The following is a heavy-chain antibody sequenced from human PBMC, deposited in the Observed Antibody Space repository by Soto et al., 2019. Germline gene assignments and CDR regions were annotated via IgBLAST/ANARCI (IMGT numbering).Heavy chain of an antibody. CDR1: GFTFSDYG. V-gene: IGHV3-33*08. CDR3: ARDSVRFLEHFSKDYFDY. Sequence: QVHLVESGGGVVQPGGSLRLSCAGSGFTFSDYGMHWVRQAPGKGLEWVAVLWYDGSGEYYTDSVRGRFTISRVNSKNTLYLQMNHLREEDTGLYYCARDSVRFLEHFSKDYFDYWGQGTRVTVSS. CDR2: LWYDGSGE. J-gene: IGHJ4*02. D-gene: IGHD3-3*01.